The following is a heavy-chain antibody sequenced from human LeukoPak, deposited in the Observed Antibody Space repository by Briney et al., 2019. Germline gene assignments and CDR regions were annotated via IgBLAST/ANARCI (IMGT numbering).Heavy chain of an antibody. CDR1: GFTFSSYA. CDR2: ISGSGGST. J-gene: IGHJ4*02. CDR3: ARTRGSHISMAYLDY. Sequence: GGSLRLSCAASGFTFSSYAMSWVRQAPGKGLEWVSAISGSGGSTYYADSVKGRFTISRDNSKNTLYLQMNSLRAEDTAVYYCARTRGSHISMAYLDYWGQGTLVTVSS. V-gene: IGHV3-23*01. D-gene: IGHD2/OR15-2a*01.